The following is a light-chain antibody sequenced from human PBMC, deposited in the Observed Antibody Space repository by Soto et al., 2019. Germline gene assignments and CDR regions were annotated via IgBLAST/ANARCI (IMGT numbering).Light chain of an antibody. CDR3: QVYGPSPPIT. CDR2: GVS. Sequence: EIVLTQSPATLSVSPGERATLSCGASQSISTLLDWYQQKPGQAPRLLMYGVSSRATGIPDRFTGSGSGADFTLTISRLEPEDFAVYYCQVYGPSPPITFGQGTKVDIK. J-gene: IGKJ1*01. V-gene: IGKV3-20*01. CDR1: QSISTL.